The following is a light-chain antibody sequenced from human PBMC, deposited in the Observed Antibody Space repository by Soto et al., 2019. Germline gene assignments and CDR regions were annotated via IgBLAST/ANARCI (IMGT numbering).Light chain of an antibody. V-gene: IGKV1-12*01. J-gene: IGKJ5*01. CDR1: QDVGKW. CDR3: QQANSFPIT. CDR2: GAS. Sequence: DIQMTQSPSSVSASVGDRVTITCRASQDVGKWLAWYQQKPGKAPTLLIHGASSLQSRVPSRYSGSGHGTDFTLTISSLQPEDFATYYCQQANSFPITFGQGTRLEIK.